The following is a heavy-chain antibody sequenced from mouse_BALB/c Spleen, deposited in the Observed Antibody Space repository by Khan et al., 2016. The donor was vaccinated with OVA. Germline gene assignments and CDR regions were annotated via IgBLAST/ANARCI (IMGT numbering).Heavy chain of an antibody. CDR1: GYTFTNYT. CDR3: AGTHER. V-gene: IGHV1-4*01. Sequence: QVQLQQSGAELARPGVSVKMSCKASGYTFTNYTMHWVKQWPGQGLEWIGYINTSSGYTNYDQEFKDKATLTADKSASTAYMQLNSLKSEDPSVYNCAGTHERGGQGTTLTVSS. J-gene: IGHJ2*01. CDR2: INTSSGYT.